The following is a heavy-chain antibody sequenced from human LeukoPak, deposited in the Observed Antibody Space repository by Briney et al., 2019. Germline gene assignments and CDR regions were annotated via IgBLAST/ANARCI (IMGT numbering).Heavy chain of an antibody. CDR1: GFTFSYYA. Sequence: GGSLRLSCAASGFTFSYYAMHWVRQAPGKGLEWVAVISYDGSNKYYADSVKGQFTISRDNSKNTLFLQMNSLRAEDTAVYYCAIENYGDHYFDYWGQGTLVTVSS. J-gene: IGHJ4*02. D-gene: IGHD4-17*01. CDR2: ISYDGSNK. V-gene: IGHV3-30-3*01. CDR3: AIENYGDHYFDY.